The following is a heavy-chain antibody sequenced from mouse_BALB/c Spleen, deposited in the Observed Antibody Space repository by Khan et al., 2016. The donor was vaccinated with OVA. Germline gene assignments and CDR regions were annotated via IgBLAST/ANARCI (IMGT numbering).Heavy chain of an antibody. J-gene: IGHJ3*01. CDR2: INYSGGT. CDR3: ARWFAY. V-gene: IGHV3-2*02. Sequence: VQLKESGPGLVKPSQSLSLTCTVTGYSITSDYAWNWIRQFPGNRLEWMGYINYSGGTSYLPSLKSRISITRDTSKNQFFLQLNSVTPEDSATYYCARWFAYWGQGTLVTVS. CDR1: GYSITSDYA.